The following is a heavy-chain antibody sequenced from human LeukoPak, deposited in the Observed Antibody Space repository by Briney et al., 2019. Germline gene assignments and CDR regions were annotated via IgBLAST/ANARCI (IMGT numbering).Heavy chain of an antibody. V-gene: IGHV4-34*01. J-gene: IGHJ4*02. CDR3: ASGGSGGSCQDY. CDR2: INHSGST. Sequence: SETLSLTCAVYGGSFSGYYWSWIRQPPGKGLGWIGEINHSGSTNYNPSLKSRVTISVDTSKNQFSLKLSSVTAADTAVYYCASGGSGGSCQDYWGQGTLVTVSS. D-gene: IGHD2-15*01. CDR1: GGSFSGYY.